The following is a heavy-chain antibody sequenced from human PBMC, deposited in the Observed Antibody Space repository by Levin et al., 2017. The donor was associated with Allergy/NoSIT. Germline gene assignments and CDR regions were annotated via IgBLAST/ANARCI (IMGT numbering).Heavy chain of an antibody. Sequence: SQTLSLPCTVSGGSIRSGDYYWSWIRQPPGKGLEWIGYIYYSGSTYYNPSLKSRVTISVDTSKNQFSLKLSSVTAADTAVYYCARYYYGSGIVDHWGQGTLVTVSS. J-gene: IGHJ4*02. CDR2: IYYSGST. V-gene: IGHV4-30-4*01. CDR1: GGSIRSGDYY. D-gene: IGHD3-10*01. CDR3: ARYYYGSGIVDH.